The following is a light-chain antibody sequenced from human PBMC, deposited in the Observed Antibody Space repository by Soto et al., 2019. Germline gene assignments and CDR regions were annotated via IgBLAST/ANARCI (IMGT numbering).Light chain of an antibody. CDR1: SSNVGGYNH. V-gene: IGLV2-14*01. CDR3: CSYTSLSTVV. Sequence: QSVLTQPASVSGSPGQSITISCTGTSSNVGGYNHVSWYQHSPGKAPKLILFAVSHRPSGVSHRFSGSKSGNTASLTISGLQAEDEADYYCCSYTSLSTVVFGGGTKVTVL. CDR2: AVS. J-gene: IGLJ2*01.